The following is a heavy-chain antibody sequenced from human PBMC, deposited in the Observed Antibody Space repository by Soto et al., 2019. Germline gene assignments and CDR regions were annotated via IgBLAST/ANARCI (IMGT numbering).Heavy chain of an antibody. Sequence: EVQLLESGGGLVQPGGALRLSCAASGFTFSSHAMSWVRQAPGKGLEWLSSISGGAEGAYYADSVKGRFTISRDNSKNTLYLQMNSLGAEDTAVYYCARDLWGYLHWGQGTLVTVSS. CDR3: ARDLWGYLH. CDR1: GFTFSSHA. J-gene: IGHJ4*02. V-gene: IGHV3-23*01. D-gene: IGHD2-21*01. CDR2: ISGGAEGA.